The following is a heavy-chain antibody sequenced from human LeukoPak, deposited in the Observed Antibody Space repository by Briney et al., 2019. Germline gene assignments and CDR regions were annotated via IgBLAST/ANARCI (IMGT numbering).Heavy chain of an antibody. V-gene: IGHV3-53*01. D-gene: IGHD5-24*01. CDR2: IYSGVPT. CDR1: GFTVSSNY. Sequence: PGGSLRLSCAASGFTVSSNYMSWVRQAPGKGLEWVSVIYSGVPTYCADSVKGRFTISRDNSKNTLYLQMNSLRAEDTAVYYCARDRGPTRAFDIWGQGTMVTVS. CDR3: ARDRGPTRAFDI. J-gene: IGHJ3*02.